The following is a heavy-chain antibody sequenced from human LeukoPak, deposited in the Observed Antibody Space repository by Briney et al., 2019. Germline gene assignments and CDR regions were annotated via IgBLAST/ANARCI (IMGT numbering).Heavy chain of an antibody. J-gene: IGHJ4*02. V-gene: IGHV3-30*04. Sequence: GGSLRLSCTASGFTFSNYSMHWVRQAPGKGLKWMTVISFDGNNKYYDDSVKGRFPISRDNSKTTLYLQMNSLRAEDTAVYYCARTFWDKSNGYDSYFDYWGQGSLVTVSS. CDR3: ARTFWDKSNGYDSYFDY. D-gene: IGHD5-12*01. CDR2: ISFDGNNK. CDR1: GFTFSNYS.